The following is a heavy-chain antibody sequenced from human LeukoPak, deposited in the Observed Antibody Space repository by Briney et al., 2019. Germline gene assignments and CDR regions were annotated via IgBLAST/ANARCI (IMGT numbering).Heavy chain of an antibody. D-gene: IGHD3-3*01. CDR1: GFTFSNYW. V-gene: IGHV3-74*01. J-gene: IGHJ5*02. Sequence: PGGSLRLSCAASGFTFSNYWMHWVRQAPGKGLVWVSRINPDGSSTSYADAVKGRFTISRDNAKNTLYLQMNSLRADDTSVYYCTGGGTISAWFDPWGQGTPVTVSA. CDR2: INPDGSST. CDR3: TGGGTISAWFDP.